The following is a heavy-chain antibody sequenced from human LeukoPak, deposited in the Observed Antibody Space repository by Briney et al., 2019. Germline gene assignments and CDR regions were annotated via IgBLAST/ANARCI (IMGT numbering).Heavy chain of an antibody. Sequence: SETLSLTCIVSHGSISRYYWSWLPQPPGKGLEWIGHTYYSGSTEYSPSLKSRVTISVDTSENHVSLKVTSVTAADTAVYYCARLQNRGFDYGYDDAFDVWGQGTMVTVSS. J-gene: IGHJ3*01. D-gene: IGHD5-18*01. V-gene: IGHV4-59*08. CDR1: HGSISRYY. CDR2: TYYSGST. CDR3: ARLQNRGFDYGYDDAFDV.